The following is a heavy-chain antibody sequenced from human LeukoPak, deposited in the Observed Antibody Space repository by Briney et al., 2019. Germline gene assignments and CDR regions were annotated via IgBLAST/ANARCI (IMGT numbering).Heavy chain of an antibody. CDR1: GGSISSYY. CDR3: ARGEGAKQSRGVAAGK. Sequence: PSETLSLTCTVSGGSISSYYWSWIRQPPGKGLEWIGYIYYSGSTNYNPSLKSRVTISVDTSKNQFSLKLSSVTAADTAVYYCARGEGAKQSRGVAAGKWGQGTLATVSS. CDR2: IYYSGST. D-gene: IGHD2-15*01. V-gene: IGHV4-59*01. J-gene: IGHJ4*02.